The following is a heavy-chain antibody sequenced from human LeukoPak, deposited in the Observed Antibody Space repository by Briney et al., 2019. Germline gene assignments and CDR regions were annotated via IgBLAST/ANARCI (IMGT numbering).Heavy chain of an antibody. CDR3: ARRHDYSNYPDY. CDR1: GFTFSSYD. CDR2: IGTAGDT. Sequence: GGSLRLSCAASGFTFSSYDMHWVRQATGKGLEWVSAIGTAGDTYYPGSVKGRFTISRENAKNSLYLQMNSLRAEDTAVYYCARRHDYSNYPDYWGQGTLVTVSS. J-gene: IGHJ4*02. V-gene: IGHV3-13*01. D-gene: IGHD4-11*01.